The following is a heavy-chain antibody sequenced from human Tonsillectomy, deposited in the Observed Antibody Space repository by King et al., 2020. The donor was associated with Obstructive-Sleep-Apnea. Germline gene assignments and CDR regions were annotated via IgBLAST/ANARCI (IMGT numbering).Heavy chain of an antibody. V-gene: IGHV1-18*01. CDR2: ISGYNGNT. CDR3: ARDHITASEDI. J-gene: IGHJ3*02. Sequence: QLVQSGAEVKEPGASVKVSCKASGYTFTSYGITWVRQAPGQGLEWVGWISGYNGNTNYAQNYQGRVTMTTDTSTTTAYMELRSLRSDDTAVYYCARDHITASEDIWGQGTMVTVSS. D-gene: IGHD1-14*01. CDR1: GYTFTSYG.